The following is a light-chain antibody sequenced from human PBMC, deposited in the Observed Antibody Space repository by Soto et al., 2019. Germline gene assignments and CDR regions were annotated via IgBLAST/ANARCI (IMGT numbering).Light chain of an antibody. J-gene: IGKJ1*01. CDR3: QQYNSYLT. CDR1: QSISSW. V-gene: IGKV1-5*03. Sequence: DLQMTQSPSTLSASVGDRVTITCRASQSISSWLAWYQQKPGKAPKLLIYKASSLESGVPSRFSGSGSRTEFTLTISSLRPDDFATYYCQQYNSYLTFGQGTKVEIK. CDR2: KAS.